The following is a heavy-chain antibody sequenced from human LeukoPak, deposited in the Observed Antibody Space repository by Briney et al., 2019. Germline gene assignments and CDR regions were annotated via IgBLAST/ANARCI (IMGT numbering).Heavy chain of an antibody. CDR3: ARGNDYGMDV. Sequence: PGGSLRLSCAASGFTFSSYSMNWVRQAPGKGLEWVSSISSSSRYIYYADSVKGRFTISRDNAKNTLYLQMSSLRAEDTAVYYGARGNDYGMDVWGQGTTVTVSS. J-gene: IGHJ6*02. V-gene: IGHV3-21*01. CDR1: GFTFSSYS. CDR2: ISSSSRYI.